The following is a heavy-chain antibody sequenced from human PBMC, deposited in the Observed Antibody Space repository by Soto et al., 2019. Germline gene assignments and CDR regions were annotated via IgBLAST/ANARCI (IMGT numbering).Heavy chain of an antibody. CDR2: IYYSGST. D-gene: IGHD2-2*01. J-gene: IGHJ6*03. Sequence: PGKGLEWIGYIYYSGSTYYNPSLKSRVTISVDTSKNQFSLKLSSVTAADTAVYYCARIPHYYYDMDVWVKGTTVIGSS. CDR3: ARIPHYYYDMDV. V-gene: IGHV4-31*02.